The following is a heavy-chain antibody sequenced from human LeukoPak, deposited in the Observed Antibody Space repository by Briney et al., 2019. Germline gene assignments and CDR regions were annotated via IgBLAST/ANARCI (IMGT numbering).Heavy chain of an antibody. CDR1: GFTFGKYW. CDR3: ARDQYDTWSRRGNFDS. V-gene: IGHV3-7*03. D-gene: IGHD3-3*01. Sequence: GGSLRLSCVTSGFTFGKYWMSWVRQAPGKGLEWVANIKLDGSEKNYVDSVKGRFTISRDNTKNSLYLQMNSLRAEDTAVFYCARDQYDTWSRRGNFDSWGQGTLVIVSS. CDR2: IKLDGSEK. J-gene: IGHJ4*02.